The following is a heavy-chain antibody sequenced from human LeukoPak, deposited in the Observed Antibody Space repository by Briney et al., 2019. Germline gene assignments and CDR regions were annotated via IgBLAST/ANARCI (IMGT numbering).Heavy chain of an antibody. CDR1: GFTFSDYS. CDR2: IGISSGNT. D-gene: IGHD2-2*01. V-gene: IGHV3-48*04. J-gene: IGHJ6*03. CDR3: ARDGLDIVVVPAALVTEGYYYYYMDV. Sequence: GGSLRLSCAASGFTFSDYSMNWVRQAPGKGLEWISWIGISSGNTKYADSVKGRFTISGDNAKNSLYLQMNSLRVEDTAVYYCARDGLDIVVVPAALVTEGYYYYYMDVWGQGTLVTVSS.